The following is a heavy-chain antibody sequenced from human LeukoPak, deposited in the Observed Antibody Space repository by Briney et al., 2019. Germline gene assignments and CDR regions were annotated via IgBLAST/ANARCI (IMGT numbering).Heavy chain of an antibody. D-gene: IGHD4-23*01. CDR2: ISSSSSYI. J-gene: IGHJ4*02. CDR3: ARTRAYGGRPDY. Sequence: GGSLRLSCAASGFTFSSYSINWVRQAPGKGLELVSSISSSSSYIYYADSVKGRFTISRDNAKNSLYLQMNSLRAEDTAVYYCARTRAYGGRPDYWGQGTLVTVSS. V-gene: IGHV3-21*01. CDR1: GFTFSSYS.